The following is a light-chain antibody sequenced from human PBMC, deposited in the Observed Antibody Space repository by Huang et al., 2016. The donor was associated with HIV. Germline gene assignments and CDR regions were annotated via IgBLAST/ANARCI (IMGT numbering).Light chain of an antibody. Sequence: IQLTQSPSSLSASVGDRVPITCRASQDIRSYLAWYQQKPGKAPKLLSYGASTLQSGVPARFSGSGSGTEYSLTISSLQPEDFATYYCQQLSTSLTFGGGTKVEMK. CDR1: QDIRSY. CDR2: GAS. J-gene: IGKJ4*01. CDR3: QQLSTSLT. V-gene: IGKV1-9*01.